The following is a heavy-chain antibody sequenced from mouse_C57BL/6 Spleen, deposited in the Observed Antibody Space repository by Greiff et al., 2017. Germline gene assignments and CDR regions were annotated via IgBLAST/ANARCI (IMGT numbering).Heavy chain of an antibody. CDR2: INPNNGGT. J-gene: IGHJ2*01. V-gene: IGHV1-26*01. CDR3: ARGYYGSSYKYYFGY. Sequence: VQLQQSGPELVKPGASVKISCKASGYTFTDYYMNWVKQSHGKSLEWIGDINPNNGGTSYNQKFKGKVTLSVDKSSSTAYMELRSLTSEDSAVYYCARGYYGSSYKYYFGYWGQGTTLTVSS. CDR1: GYTFTDYY. D-gene: IGHD1-1*01.